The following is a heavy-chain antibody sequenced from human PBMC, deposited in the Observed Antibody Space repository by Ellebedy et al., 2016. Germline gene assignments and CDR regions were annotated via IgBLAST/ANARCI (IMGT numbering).Heavy chain of an antibody. V-gene: IGHV3-72*01. CDR1: GLTLSDCY. CDR2: SRNKDNSYTT. D-gene: IGHD2-15*01. Sequence: GGSLRLSCAASGLTLSDCYMDWVRQAPGKGLEWVGRSRNKDNSYTTEYAASVKGRFTISRDDSKNSMYLQMNSLKTEDTAVYHCARLERKGGSDIWGQGTMVTVSS. J-gene: IGHJ3*02. CDR3: ARLERKGGSDI.